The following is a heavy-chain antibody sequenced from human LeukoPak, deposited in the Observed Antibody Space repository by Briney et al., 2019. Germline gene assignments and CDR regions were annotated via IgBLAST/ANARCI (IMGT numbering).Heavy chain of an antibody. Sequence: VASVKVSCKASGCTFSSYAISWVRQAPGQGLEWMGGIIPIFGTANYAQKFQGRVTITTDESTSTAYMELSSLRSEDTAVYYCASSYSSGRVDYWGQGTLVTVSS. CDR1: GCTFSSYA. CDR2: IIPIFGTA. V-gene: IGHV1-69*05. J-gene: IGHJ4*02. D-gene: IGHD6-19*01. CDR3: ASSYSSGRVDY.